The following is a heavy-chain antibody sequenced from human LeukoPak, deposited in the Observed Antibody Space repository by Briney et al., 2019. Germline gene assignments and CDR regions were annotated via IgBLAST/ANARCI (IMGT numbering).Heavy chain of an antibody. CDR1: GFTFSSYW. D-gene: IGHD5-24*01. CDR3: ARGDGHNAFDY. Sequence: PGGSLRLSCAASGFTFSSYWMHWVRQAPGKGLVWVSRINSDGSSTSYADSVKGRFTISRDNAKNTLYLEMRSLRAEDTAVYYCARGDGHNAFDYWGQGTLVTVSS. J-gene: IGHJ4*02. CDR2: INSDGSST. V-gene: IGHV3-74*01.